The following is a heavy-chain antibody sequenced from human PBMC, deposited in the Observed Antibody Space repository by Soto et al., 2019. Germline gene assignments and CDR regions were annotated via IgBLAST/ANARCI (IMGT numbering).Heavy chain of an antibody. J-gene: IGHJ6*03. Sequence: PGGSLRLSCAASGFTFSSYAMSWVRQAPGKGLEWVSAISGSGGSTYYADSVKGRFTISRDNSKNSLYLQMNSLRAEDTAVYYCARETGKWTYYYYYMDVWGKGTTVTVSS. CDR3: ARETGKWTYYYYYMDV. V-gene: IGHV3-23*01. CDR1: GFTFSSYA. D-gene: IGHD3-9*01. CDR2: ISGSGGST.